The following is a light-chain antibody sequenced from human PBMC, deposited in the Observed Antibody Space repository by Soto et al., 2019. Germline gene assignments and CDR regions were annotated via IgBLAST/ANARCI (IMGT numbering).Light chain of an antibody. CDR1: SSDVGGYNY. CDR3: SSYTSSTSYV. V-gene: IGLV2-14*01. Sequence: QSVLTQPASVSGSPGQSITISCIGTSSDVGGYNYVSWYQQHPGKAPKPMIYEVTNRPSGVSNRFSGSKSGNTASLTISGLQAEDEADYYCSSYTSSTSYVFGTGTKLTVL. CDR2: EVT. J-gene: IGLJ1*01.